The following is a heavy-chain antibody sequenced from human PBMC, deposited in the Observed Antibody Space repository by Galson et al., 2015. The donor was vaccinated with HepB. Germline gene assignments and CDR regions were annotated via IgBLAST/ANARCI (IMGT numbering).Heavy chain of an antibody. V-gene: IGHV3-30-3*01. CDR1: GFTFSSYA. Sequence: LRLSCAASGFTFSSYAMHRVRQAPGKGLEWVAVISYDGSNKYYADSVKGRFTISRDNSKNTLYLQVNSLRAEDTAVYYCARDLGDGYNYGGAFDIWGQGTMVTVSS. J-gene: IGHJ3*02. CDR3: ARDLGDGYNYGGAFDI. CDR2: ISYDGSNK. D-gene: IGHD5-24*01.